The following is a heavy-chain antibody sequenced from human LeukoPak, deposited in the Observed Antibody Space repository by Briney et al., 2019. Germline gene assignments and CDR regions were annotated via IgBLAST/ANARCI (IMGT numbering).Heavy chain of an antibody. Sequence: GGSLRLSCAASGFTFSSYDMHWVRQATGKGLEWVSAIGTAGDTYYPGSVKGRFTISRDNAKNSLYLQMNSLRAEDTAVYYCAREDSSRGAFDIWGQGTMVTVSS. CDR2: IGTAGDT. CDR3: AREDSSRGAFDI. J-gene: IGHJ3*02. V-gene: IGHV3-13*01. CDR1: GFTFSSYD. D-gene: IGHD6-13*01.